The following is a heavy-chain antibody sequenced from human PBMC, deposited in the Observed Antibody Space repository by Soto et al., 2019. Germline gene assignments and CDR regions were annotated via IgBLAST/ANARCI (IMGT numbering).Heavy chain of an antibody. V-gene: IGHV4-61*03. D-gene: IGHD2-21*02. CDR2: IYYNGNT. Sequence: PSETLSLTCSVSGFSVSSGSYYWSWIRQPPGKGLEWIGHIYYNGNTDYNPSLKSRVTISIDTSKNHLSLRLSSVTAADTAAYYCAFSWNALAVTPFDDWGQGIQVTVAS. J-gene: IGHJ4*02. CDR3: AFSWNALAVTPFDD. CDR1: GFSVSSGSYY.